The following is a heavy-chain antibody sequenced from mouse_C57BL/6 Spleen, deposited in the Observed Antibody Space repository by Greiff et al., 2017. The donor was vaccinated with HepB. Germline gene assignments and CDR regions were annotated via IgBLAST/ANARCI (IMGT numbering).Heavy chain of an antibody. V-gene: IGHV5-17*01. CDR2: ISSGSSTT. Sequence: EVQRVESGGGLVKPGGSLKLSCAASGFTFSDYGMHWVRQAPEKGLEWVAYISSGSSTTYYADTVKGRFTISRDNAKNTLFLQMHSLRSEDTAMYDCARRDYGSSNYYAMDYWGQGTSVTVSS. J-gene: IGHJ4*01. CDR3: ARRDYGSSNYYAMDY. CDR1: GFTFSDYG. D-gene: IGHD1-1*01.